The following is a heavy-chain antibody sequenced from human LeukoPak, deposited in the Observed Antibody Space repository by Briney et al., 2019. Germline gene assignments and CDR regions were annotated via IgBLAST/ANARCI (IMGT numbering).Heavy chain of an antibody. CDR3: ARAIESPEYYDSTAKAGY. J-gene: IGHJ4*02. D-gene: IGHD3-22*01. CDR2: IYHSGST. V-gene: IGHV4-4*02. CDR1: GGSISSSNW. Sequence: SETLSLTCAVSGGSISSSNWWSWVRQPPGKGLEWIGEIYHSGSTNYNPSLKSRVTISVDKSKNQFSLKLSSVTAADTAVYFCARAIESPEYYDSTAKAGYWGQGTLVTVSS.